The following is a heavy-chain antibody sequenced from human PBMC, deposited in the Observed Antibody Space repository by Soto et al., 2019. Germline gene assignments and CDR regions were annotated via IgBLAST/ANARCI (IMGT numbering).Heavy chain of an antibody. CDR1: GYTFTSYY. J-gene: IGHJ3*02. V-gene: IGHV1-46*01. CDR2: INPSGGST. D-gene: IGHD3-3*01. CDR3: AREWDRITIFGVAPGPFDI. Sequence: ASVKVSCKASGYTFTSYYMHWVRQAPGQGLEWMGIINPSGGSTSYAQKFQGRVTMTRDTSTSTVYMELSSLRSEDTAVYYCAREWDRITIFGVAPGPFDIWGQGTMVTV.